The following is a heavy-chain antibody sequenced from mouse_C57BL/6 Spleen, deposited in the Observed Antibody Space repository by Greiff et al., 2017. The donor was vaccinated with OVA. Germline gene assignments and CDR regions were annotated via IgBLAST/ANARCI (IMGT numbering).Heavy chain of an antibody. V-gene: IGHV1-18*01. CDR3: ARSYYYGSSYEYFDV. Sequence: VQLQQSGPELVKPGASVKIPCKASGYTFTDYNMDWVKQSHGKSLEWIGDINPNNGGTIYNQKFKGKATLTVDNSSSTAYMELRSLTSEDTAVYYCARSYYYGSSYEYFDVWGTGTTVTVSS. CDR1: GYTFTDYN. CDR2: INPNNGGT. J-gene: IGHJ1*03. D-gene: IGHD1-1*01.